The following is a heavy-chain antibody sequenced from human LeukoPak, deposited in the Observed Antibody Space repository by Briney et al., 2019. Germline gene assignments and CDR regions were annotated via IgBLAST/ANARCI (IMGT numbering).Heavy chain of an antibody. CDR2: INPSGGST. D-gene: IGHD5-24*01. CDR1: GYTFTSYY. J-gene: IGHJ4*02. V-gene: IGHV1-46*01. Sequence: ASVKVSCKASGYTFTSYYMHGVRQAPGQGLEWMGIINPSGGSTSYAQKFQGRVTMTRDTSTSTVYMELSSLRSEDTAVYYCARAIEREDFDYWGQGTLVTVSS. CDR3: ARAIEREDFDY.